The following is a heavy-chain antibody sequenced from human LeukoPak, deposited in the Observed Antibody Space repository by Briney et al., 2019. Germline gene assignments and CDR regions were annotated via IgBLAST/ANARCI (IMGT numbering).Heavy chain of an antibody. CDR2: IRYDGSNK. J-gene: IGHJ4*02. Sequence: GGSLRLSCAASGFTFSSYGMHWVRQAPGKGLEWVAFIRYDGSNKYYADSVKGRFTISRDNSKNTLYLQMNSLRAEDTAVYYCAKDFRGLEWLAIEGNYFDYWGQGTLVTVSS. CDR3: AKDFRGLEWLAIEGNYFDY. D-gene: IGHD3-3*01. V-gene: IGHV3-30*02. CDR1: GFTFSSYG.